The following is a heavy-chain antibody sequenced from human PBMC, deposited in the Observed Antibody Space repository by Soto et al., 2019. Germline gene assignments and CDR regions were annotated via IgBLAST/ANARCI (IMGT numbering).Heavy chain of an antibody. CDR3: ARVTYYDFWSGYPNYYGMDV. J-gene: IGHJ6*02. V-gene: IGHV1-18*01. Sequence: QVQLVQSGAEVKKPGASVKVSCKASGYTFTSYGISWVRQAPGQGLEWMGWISAYNGNTNYAQKLQGRVTMTTDTSTSTAYMELRSLRSDDTAVYCCARVTYYDFWSGYPNYYGMDVWGQGTTVTVSS. CDR2: ISAYNGNT. D-gene: IGHD3-3*01. CDR1: GYTFTSYG.